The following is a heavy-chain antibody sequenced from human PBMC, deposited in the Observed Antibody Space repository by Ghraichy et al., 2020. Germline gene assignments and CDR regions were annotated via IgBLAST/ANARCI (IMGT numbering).Heavy chain of an antibody. CDR1: GFTFSSYS. J-gene: IGHJ6*02. CDR2: ISSSSSYI. V-gene: IGHV3-21*01. CDR3: ARVGAGCTNGVCYPGYYYGMDV. Sequence: GSLRLSCAASGFTFSSYSMNWVRQAPGKGLEWVSSISSSSSYIYYADSVKGRFTISRDNAKNSLYLQMNSLRAEDTAVYYCARVGAGCTNGVCYPGYYYGMDVWGQGTTVTVSS. D-gene: IGHD2-8*01.